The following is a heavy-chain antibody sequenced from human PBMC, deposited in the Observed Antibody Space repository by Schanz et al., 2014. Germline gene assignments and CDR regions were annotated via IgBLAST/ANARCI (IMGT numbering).Heavy chain of an antibody. CDR1: GFSFSSYS. J-gene: IGHJ4*02. CDR2: MSYDGSIK. V-gene: IGHV3-30*03. CDR3: ASPSGYSDYGTYFDF. D-gene: IGHD5-12*01. Sequence: QVQMVESGGGLVKPGGSLRLSCSASGFSFSSYSMNWVRQAPGKGLEWVAAMSYDGSIKYYGDSVEGRFTISRDNSRNTLYLQMNSLRTEDTAVYYCASPSGYSDYGTYFDFWGQGTLVTVSS.